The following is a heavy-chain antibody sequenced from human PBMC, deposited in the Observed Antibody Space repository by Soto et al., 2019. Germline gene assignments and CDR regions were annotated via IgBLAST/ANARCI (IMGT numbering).Heavy chain of an antibody. CDR1: GGSITTSNFY. CDR2: IYYSGST. D-gene: IGHD3-10*01. V-gene: IGHV4-39*01. Sequence: QLQLQESGPGLVKPSETLSLTCTVSGGSITTSNFYWGWIRQPPGKGLEWIGRIYYSGSTYYNPSLKSRVTISVDTSKNQFSLKLTSVTAADTAVYYCATGGDYYYFYMDVWDKGTTVTVSS. CDR3: ATGGDYYYFYMDV. J-gene: IGHJ6*03.